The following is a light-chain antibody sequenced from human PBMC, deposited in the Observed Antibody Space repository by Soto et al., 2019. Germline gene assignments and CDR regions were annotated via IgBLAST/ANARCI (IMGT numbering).Light chain of an antibody. V-gene: IGKV3-20*01. CDR1: QSVSRSY. CDR3: QQYGSSLFT. J-gene: IGKJ3*01. CDR2: GAS. Sequence: EIVWTQSPGTLSLSPGERATLSCRASQSVSRSYLAWYQQKPGQAPRLLIYGASSRATGIPDRFSGSGSGTDFTLTISRREPEDFAVYYCQQYGSSLFTFGPGTKVDIK.